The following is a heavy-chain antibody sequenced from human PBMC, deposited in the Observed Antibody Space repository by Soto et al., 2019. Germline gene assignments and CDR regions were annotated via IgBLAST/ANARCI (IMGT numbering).Heavy chain of an antibody. Sequence: SVKVSCKASGGTFSSETSTWGRQAPGQGLEWMGGIIPITDTANYAQNFQGRVTITADESTSTVYMELSSLRSEDTAVYYCATLVPAPIKLFPRLGWFDPWGQGTLVTVSS. V-gene: IGHV1-69*13. J-gene: IGHJ5*02. CDR2: IIPITDTA. CDR3: ATLVPAPIKLFPRLGWFDP. CDR1: GGTFSSET. D-gene: IGHD2-2*02.